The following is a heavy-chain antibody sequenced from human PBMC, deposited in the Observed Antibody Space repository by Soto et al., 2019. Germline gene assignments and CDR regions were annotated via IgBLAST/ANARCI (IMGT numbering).Heavy chain of an antibody. V-gene: IGHV3-23*01. D-gene: IGHD1-1*01. CDR3: AKSGTWPSTYYYMDV. CDR2: ISGSGGST. Sequence: GGSLRLSCAASGFTFSTYAMTWVRQAPGKGLEWVSAISGSGGSTYYADSVKGRFTISRDNSKNTLYLQMNSLRADDTAVYSCAKSGTWPSTYYYMDVWGKGTTVTVSS. CDR1: GFTFSTYA. J-gene: IGHJ6*03.